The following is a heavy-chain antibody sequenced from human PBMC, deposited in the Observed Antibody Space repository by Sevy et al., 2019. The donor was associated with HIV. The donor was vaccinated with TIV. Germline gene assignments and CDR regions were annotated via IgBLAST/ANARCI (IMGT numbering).Heavy chain of an antibody. CDR2: MDLSDSNT. V-gene: IGHV5-10-1*01. D-gene: IGHD2-21*01. J-gene: IGHJ5*01. CDR1: GYRFTNYW. CDR3: ARFDCGGNCSPSWFDS. Sequence: GESLKISCKGSGYRFTNYWISWVRQMPGKGMEWMGLMDLSDSNTNYSPSFQGHLSLSVDKSISTAYRQSSSLKASDTAMYYCARFDCGGNCSPSWFDSWGQGTLVTVSS.